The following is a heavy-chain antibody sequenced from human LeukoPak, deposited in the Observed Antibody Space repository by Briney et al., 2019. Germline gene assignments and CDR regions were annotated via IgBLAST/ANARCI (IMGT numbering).Heavy chain of an antibody. D-gene: IGHD2-8*01. V-gene: IGHV3-66*01. CDR2: IYSGGST. CDR3: AKGDFCTNGVCFFDY. CDR1: GFTVGSNY. J-gene: IGHJ4*02. Sequence: PGGSLRLSCAAPGFTVGSNYMSWVRQAPGKGLEWVSVIYSGGSTYYADSVKGRFTISRDNSKNTLYLQMNSLRAEDTAVYYCAKGDFCTNGVCFFDYWGQGTLVTVSS.